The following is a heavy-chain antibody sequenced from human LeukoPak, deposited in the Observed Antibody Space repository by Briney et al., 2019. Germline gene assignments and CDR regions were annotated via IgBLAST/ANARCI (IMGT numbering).Heavy chain of an antibody. Sequence: GGSLRLSCAASGFTFSDYYMSWIRQAPGKGLEWVSYISSSSSYTNYADSVKGRFTISRDNAKNSLYLQMNSLRAEDTAVYYCAREAAYGSGSNNFDYWGRGTLVTVSS. CDR2: ISSSSSYT. D-gene: IGHD3-10*01. CDR1: GFTFSDYY. J-gene: IGHJ4*02. V-gene: IGHV3-11*06. CDR3: AREAAYGSGSNNFDY.